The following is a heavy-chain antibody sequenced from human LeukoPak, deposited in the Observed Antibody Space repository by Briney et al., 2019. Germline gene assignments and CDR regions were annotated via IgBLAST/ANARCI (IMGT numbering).Heavy chain of an antibody. D-gene: IGHD2-2*01. CDR3: ATIVVVPAARSPGY. CDR2: ISSSSSYI. V-gene: IGHV3-21*01. CDR1: GFTFSSHS. J-gene: IGHJ4*02. Sequence: GGSLRLSCAASGFTFSSHSMNWVRQAPGKGLEWVSSISSSSSYIYYADSVKGRFTISRDNAKNSLYLQMNSLRAEDTAVYYCATIVVVPAARSPGYWGQGTLVTVSS.